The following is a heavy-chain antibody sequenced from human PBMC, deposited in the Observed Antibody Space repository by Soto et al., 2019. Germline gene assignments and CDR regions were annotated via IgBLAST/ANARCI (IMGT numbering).Heavy chain of an antibody. Sequence: GGSLRLSCAASGFIFSDYGMHWVRQAPGKGLEWVGLMSYDGSKEYYADSVKGRFTISRDNSKNTLYLQMNSLSAEDSAVYYCAKDGRIAAFDYWGQGTLVTVSS. CDR2: MSYDGSKE. V-gene: IGHV3-30*18. J-gene: IGHJ4*02. CDR1: GFIFSDYG. CDR3: AKDGRIAAFDY. D-gene: IGHD6-6*01.